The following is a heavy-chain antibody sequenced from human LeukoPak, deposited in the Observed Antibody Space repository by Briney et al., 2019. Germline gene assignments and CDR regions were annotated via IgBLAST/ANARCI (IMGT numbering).Heavy chain of an antibody. Sequence: SETLSLTCTVSGGSISSYYWSWIRHPPGKGLEWIGYIYYSGSTNYNPSLKSRVTISVDTSKNQFSLKLRSVTAADTAVYYCARTTEGYCRGRSCYSYYYYMDVWGKGTTVTVSS. D-gene: IGHD2-15*01. CDR1: GGSISSYY. CDR2: IYYSGST. V-gene: IGHV4-59*01. J-gene: IGHJ6*03. CDR3: ARTTEGYCRGRSCYSYYYYMDV.